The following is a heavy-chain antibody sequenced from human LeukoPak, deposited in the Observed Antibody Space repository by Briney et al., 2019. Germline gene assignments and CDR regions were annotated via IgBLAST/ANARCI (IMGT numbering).Heavy chain of an antibody. Sequence: PSETLSLTCTVSGGSISSYYWCWIRQPPGKGLEWIGYIYYSGSTNYNPSLKSRVTISVDTSKNQFSLKLSSVTAADTAVYYCARERGWQLHDAFDIWGQATKVTVSS. CDR3: ARERGWQLHDAFDI. V-gene: IGHV4-59*12. CDR1: GGSISSYY. J-gene: IGHJ3*02. CDR2: IYYSGST. D-gene: IGHD2-15*01.